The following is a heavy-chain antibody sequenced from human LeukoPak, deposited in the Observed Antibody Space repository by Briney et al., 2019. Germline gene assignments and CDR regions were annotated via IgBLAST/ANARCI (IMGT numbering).Heavy chain of an antibody. D-gene: IGHD1-26*01. CDR2: IKQDGSEK. CDR1: GFTFSSYW. CDR3: AREKWAEYYFDS. J-gene: IGHJ4*02. V-gene: IGHV3-7*01. Sequence: VQPGGSLRLSCAASGFTFSSYWMTWVRQAPGKGLEWVANIKQDGSEKYYVDSVKGRFIISRDNAKNSLYLQMNSLTAEDTAVYYCAREKWAEYYFDSWGQGTLVTVSS.